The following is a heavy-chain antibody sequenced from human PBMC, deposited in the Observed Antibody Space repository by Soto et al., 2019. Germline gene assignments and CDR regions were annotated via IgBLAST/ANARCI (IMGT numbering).Heavy chain of an antibody. J-gene: IGHJ5*02. D-gene: IGHD2-15*01. CDR3: AKDRGCSGGSCYPYNWFDP. V-gene: IGHV3-23*01. Sequence: GGSLRLSCAASGFTFSSYAMSWVRQAPGKGLEWVSAISGSGGSTYYVDSVKGRFTISRDNSKNTLYLQMNSLRAEDTAVYYCAKDRGCSGGSCYPYNWFDPWGQGTLVTVSS. CDR1: GFTFSSYA. CDR2: ISGSGGST.